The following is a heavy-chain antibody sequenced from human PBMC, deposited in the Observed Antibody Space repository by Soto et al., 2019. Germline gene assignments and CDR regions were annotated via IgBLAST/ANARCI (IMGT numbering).Heavy chain of an antibody. D-gene: IGHD1-26*01. CDR3: ARHTWKRGSPAAFDY. CDR2: IYPDDSDN. Sequence: GASLKISCKGSGSSFTSYWLGWVRQMPEEGLEWMGIIYPDDSDNRYSPSFQGQVTISADRSISTAYLQWGSLKAADTAVYYWARHTWKRGSPAAFDYWGQGTQVTVSS. V-gene: IGHV5-51*01. CDR1: GSSFTSYW. J-gene: IGHJ4*02.